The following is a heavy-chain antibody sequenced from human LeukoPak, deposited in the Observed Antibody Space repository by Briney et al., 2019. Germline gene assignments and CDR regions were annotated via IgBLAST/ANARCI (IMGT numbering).Heavy chain of an antibody. Sequence: GGSLRLSCAASGFTVSSNYMSWVRQAPGKGLEWVSVIYSGGSTYYADSVKGRFTISRDNSKNTLYLQMNSLRAEDTAVYYCAKALRFLEWLPHAPDAFDIWGQGTMVTVSS. CDR3: AKALRFLEWLPHAPDAFDI. J-gene: IGHJ3*02. CDR1: GFTVSSNY. CDR2: IYSGGST. D-gene: IGHD3-3*01. V-gene: IGHV3-53*01.